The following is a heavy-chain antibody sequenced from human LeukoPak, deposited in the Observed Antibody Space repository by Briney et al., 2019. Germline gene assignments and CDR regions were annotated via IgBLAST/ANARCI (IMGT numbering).Heavy chain of an antibody. CDR1: GGSFSSGSYY. D-gene: IGHD3-22*01. CDR3: ARGPYDSSGYQSYFHH. Sequence: SENLSLTCTVSGGSFSSGSYYWSWIRQPAGKGLEWIGSIYTSGSTNYNPSLKSRVTISIDTSKNQFSLKLSSVTAADTAVYYCARGPYDSSGYQSYFHHWGQGTLVTVSS. CDR2: IYTSGST. J-gene: IGHJ1*01. V-gene: IGHV4-61*02.